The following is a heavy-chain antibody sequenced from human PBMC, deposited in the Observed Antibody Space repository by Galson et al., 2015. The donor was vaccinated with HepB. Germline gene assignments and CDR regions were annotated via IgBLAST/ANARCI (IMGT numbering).Heavy chain of an antibody. Sequence: SLRLSCAASGFTFSVYGMHWVRQAPGKGLEWVAFMPYDGSNTYYADSVKGRFTISRDNSKNTLYLQMNTLIPEDTAVYYCAKGRYSGYDRAPLNSWGQGTLLTVSS. D-gene: IGHD5-12*01. CDR3: AKGRYSGYDRAPLNS. CDR1: GFTFSVYG. J-gene: IGHJ4*02. CDR2: MPYDGSNT. V-gene: IGHV3-30*02.